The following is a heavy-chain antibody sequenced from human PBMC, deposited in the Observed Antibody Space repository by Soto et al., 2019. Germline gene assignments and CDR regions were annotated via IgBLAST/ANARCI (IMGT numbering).Heavy chain of an antibody. J-gene: IGHJ5*02. CDR3: AKLPWAGYGGVFDP. V-gene: IGHV4-31*03. Sequence: SETLSLTCTVSGGSISSGGYYWSWIRQHQGKGLEWIGYIYYSGSTNYNPSLKSRVTISVDTSKNQFSLKLSSVTAADTAVYYCAKLPWAGYGGVFDPWGQGTLVTVSS. D-gene: IGHD2-8*02. CDR1: GGSISSGGYY. CDR2: IYYSGST.